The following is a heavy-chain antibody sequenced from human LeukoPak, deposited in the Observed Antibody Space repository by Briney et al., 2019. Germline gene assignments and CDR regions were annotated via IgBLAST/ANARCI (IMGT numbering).Heavy chain of an antibody. CDR1: GGSISSYY. CDR3: ARVDQYCSGGSCYSGNAFDI. CDR2: IYYSGST. V-gene: IGHV4-59*01. Sequence: PSETLSLTCTVSGGSISSYYWSWIRQPPGKGLEWIGYIYYSGSTNYNPSLKSRVTISVDTSKNQFSLKLSSVTAADTAVYYCARVDQYCSGGSCYSGNAFDIWGQGTMVTVSS. J-gene: IGHJ3*02. D-gene: IGHD2-15*01.